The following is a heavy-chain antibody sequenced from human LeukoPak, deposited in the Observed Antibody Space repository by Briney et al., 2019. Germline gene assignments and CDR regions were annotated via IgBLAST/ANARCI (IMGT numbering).Heavy chain of an antibody. CDR3: ARDESDIVVVVAATPGPY. J-gene: IGHJ4*02. D-gene: IGHD2-15*01. V-gene: IGHV3-30-3*01. CDR1: GFAFSSYA. CDR2: ISYDGSNK. Sequence: GGSLRLSCAASGFAFSSYAMHWVRQAPGKGLEWVAVISYDGSNKYYADSVKGRFTISRDNSKNTLYLQMNSLRAEDTAAYYCARDESDIVVVVAATPGPYWGQGTLVTVSS.